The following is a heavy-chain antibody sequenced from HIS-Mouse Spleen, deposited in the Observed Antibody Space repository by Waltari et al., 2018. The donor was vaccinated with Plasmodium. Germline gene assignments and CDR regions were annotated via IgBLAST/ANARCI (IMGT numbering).Heavy chain of an antibody. Sequence: QVQLQESGPGLVKPSETLSLTCTVPGGSISSYYWGWIRQPPGKGLGWIGYIYYSGSTNYNPSLKSRVTIAVDTSKNQLSLKLSSVTAADTAVYYCARVGRRIWGAFDIWGQGTMVTVSS. CDR1: GGSISSYY. J-gene: IGHJ3*02. CDR2: IYYSGST. V-gene: IGHV4-59*01. CDR3: ARVGRRIWGAFDI. D-gene: IGHD3-16*01.